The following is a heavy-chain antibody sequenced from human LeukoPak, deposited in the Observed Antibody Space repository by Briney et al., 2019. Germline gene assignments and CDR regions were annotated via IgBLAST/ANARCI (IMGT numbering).Heavy chain of an antibody. CDR1: GFTFSSYS. J-gene: IGHJ6*02. CDR3: VRDQLEPHYYYYGMDV. V-gene: IGHV3-48*02. D-gene: IGHD1-1*01. Sequence: GGSLSLSCAASGFTFSSYSMNWVRQAPGKGLEWVSYISSSSSTIYYADSVKGRFTISRDNAKNSLYLQMNSLRDEDTAVYYCVRDQLEPHYYYYGMDVWGQGTTVTVSS. CDR2: ISSSSSTI.